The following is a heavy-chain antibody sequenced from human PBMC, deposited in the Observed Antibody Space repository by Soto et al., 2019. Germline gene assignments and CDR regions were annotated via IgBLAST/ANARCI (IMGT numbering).Heavy chain of an antibody. CDR1: GFTFSSYS. Sequence: EVQLVESGGGLVQPGGSLILSCAASGFTFSSYSMNWVRQAPGKGLEWVSYISSSSSTIYYADSVKGRFTISRDNAKNSLYLQMNSLRAEDTAVYYCARDVRSVVAATPDYYYYMDVWGKGTTVTVSS. V-gene: IGHV3-48*01. J-gene: IGHJ6*03. CDR2: ISSSSSTI. D-gene: IGHD2-15*01. CDR3: ARDVRSVVAATPDYYYYMDV.